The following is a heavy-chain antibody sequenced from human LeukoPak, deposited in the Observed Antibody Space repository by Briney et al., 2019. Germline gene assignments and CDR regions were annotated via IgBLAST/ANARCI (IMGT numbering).Heavy chain of an antibody. D-gene: IGHD3-9*01. J-gene: IGHJ4*02. CDR1: GFTFSSYG. V-gene: IGHV3-30*18. Sequence: PGRSLRLSCAASGFTFSSYGMHWVRQAPGKGLEWVAVISYDGSNKYYADSVKGRFTISRDNSKNTLYLQMNSLRAEDTAVYYCAKPPNLYDILTGFDYWGQGTLVTVSS. CDR3: AKPPNLYDILTGFDY. CDR2: ISYDGSNK.